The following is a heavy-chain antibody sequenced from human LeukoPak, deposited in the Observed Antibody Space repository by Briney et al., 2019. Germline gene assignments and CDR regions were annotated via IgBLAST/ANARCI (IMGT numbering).Heavy chain of an antibody. CDR2: ISYSGTT. Sequence: SETLSLTCTVSGGSISSYYWSWVRQPPGKELEWIGYISYSGTTKYNPSLKSQVTISVDTSKNQFSLKLSSVTAADTAVYYCARHSTFEIWGQGTMVSVSS. CDR3: ARHSTFEI. CDR1: GGSISSYY. J-gene: IGHJ3*02. V-gene: IGHV4-59*08.